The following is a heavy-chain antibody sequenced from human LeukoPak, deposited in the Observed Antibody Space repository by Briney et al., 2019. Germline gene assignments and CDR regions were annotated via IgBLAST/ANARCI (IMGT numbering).Heavy chain of an antibody. V-gene: IGHV3-23*01. Sequence: GGSLRLSCAVSGFXFSHYAMSWVRQAPGTGREWVGSLTDSGDATYYADSVKGRLTISRDNSNSTLYLHISGLRDEDTAVYYCARGYSHNSGGWLDPWGQGTLVTVSS. CDR1: GFXFSHYA. CDR3: ARGYSHNSGGWLDP. CDR2: LTDSGDAT. D-gene: IGHD5-12*01. J-gene: IGHJ5*02.